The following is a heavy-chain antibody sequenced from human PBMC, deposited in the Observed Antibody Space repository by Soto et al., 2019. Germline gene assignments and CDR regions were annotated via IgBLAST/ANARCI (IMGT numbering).Heavy chain of an antibody. CDR3: AKSPRGEMATD. CDR1: GYTFINYH. Sequence: QVQLVQSGGEVKKPGASVTVSCKASGYTFINYHITWVRQAPGQGLEWMAWINTYNGMTDYAQRFQGRVTMNRETSTSTAYMELRNLGSDDTAVYFCAKSPRGEMATDWGQGTLVTVSS. V-gene: IGHV1-18*01. CDR2: INTYNGMT. D-gene: IGHD5-12*01. J-gene: IGHJ4*02.